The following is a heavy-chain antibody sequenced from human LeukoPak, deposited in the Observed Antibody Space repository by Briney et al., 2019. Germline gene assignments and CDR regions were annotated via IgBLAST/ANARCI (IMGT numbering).Heavy chain of an antibody. V-gene: IGHV3-30*18. CDR3: AKDPTLFVYYSIGD. J-gene: IGHJ6*03. CDR1: GFTFSSYG. CDR2: ISCGGGKK. D-gene: IGHD2-21*01. Sequence: GGSLRLSCAASGFTFSSYGMHWVRQAPGKGLEWVSVISCGGGKKYYADSVKGRFTISRDNSKNTLYLQMNSLRAEDTAGYYCAKDPTLFVYYSIGDWGRGTTVTVSS.